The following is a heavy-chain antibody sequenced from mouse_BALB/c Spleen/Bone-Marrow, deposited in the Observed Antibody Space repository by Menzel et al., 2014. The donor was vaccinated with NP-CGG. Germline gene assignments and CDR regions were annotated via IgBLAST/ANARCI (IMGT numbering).Heavy chain of an antibody. CDR2: ISSGSSTI. CDR3: ARSRGNYLYYAMDY. V-gene: IGHV5-17*02. Sequence: EVQLQQSGGGLVQPGGSRKLSYAASGFTFSSFGMHWVRQAPEKGLEWVAYISSGSSTIYYADTVKGRFTISRDNPKNTLFLQMTSLRSEDTAMYYCARSRGNYLYYAMDYWGQGTSVTVSS. D-gene: IGHD2-1*01. CDR1: GFTFSSFG. J-gene: IGHJ4*01.